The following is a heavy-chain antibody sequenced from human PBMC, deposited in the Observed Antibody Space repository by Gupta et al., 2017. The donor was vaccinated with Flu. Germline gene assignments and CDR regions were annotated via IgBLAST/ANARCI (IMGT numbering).Heavy chain of an antibody. J-gene: IGHJ4*02. CDR1: GFTFSSYA. D-gene: IGHD2-2*01. V-gene: IGHV3-23*01. Sequence: EVQLLESGGGLVQPGGSLRLSCAASGFTFSSYAMSWVRQAPGKGLEWVSAISGSGGSTYYADSVKGRFTISRDNSKNTLYLQMNSLRAEDTAVYYCAKDLGGYCSSTSCPRGEDYWGQGTLVTVSS. CDR2: ISGSGGST. CDR3: AKDLGGYCSSTSCPRGEDY.